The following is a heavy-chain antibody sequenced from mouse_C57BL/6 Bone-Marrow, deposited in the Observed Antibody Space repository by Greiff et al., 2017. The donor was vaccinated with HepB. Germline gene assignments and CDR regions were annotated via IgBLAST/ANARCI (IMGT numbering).Heavy chain of an antibody. CDR3: TRRGSNYAMDY. CDR2: IRNKANNHAT. V-gene: IGHV6-6*01. D-gene: IGHD5-1*01. Sequence: EVQLVESGGGLVQPGGSMKLSCDASGFTFSDAWMDWVRQSPEKGLEWVAEIRNKANNHATYYAESVKGRFTISRDDSKSSVYLQMNSLRAEDTGIYYCTRRGSNYAMDYWGQGTSVTVSS. J-gene: IGHJ4*01. CDR1: GFTFSDAW.